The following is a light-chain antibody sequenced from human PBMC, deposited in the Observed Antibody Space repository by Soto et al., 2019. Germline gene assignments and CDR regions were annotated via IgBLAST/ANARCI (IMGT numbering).Light chain of an antibody. Sequence: EIVMTQSPATLSLSPGEGATLSCRASQSVSSTYLAWYQQKPGQAPRLLIYGASNRATGIPDRFSGSGSGTDFTLTISRLEPEDFAVYYCQQYDGSLWTFGQGTKVDIK. J-gene: IGKJ1*01. CDR1: QSVSSTY. CDR3: QQYDGSLWT. CDR2: GAS. V-gene: IGKV3-20*01.